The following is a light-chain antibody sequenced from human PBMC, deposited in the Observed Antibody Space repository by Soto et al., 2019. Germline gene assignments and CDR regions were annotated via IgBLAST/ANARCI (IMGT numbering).Light chain of an antibody. CDR2: GAS. V-gene: IGKV3-20*01. Sequence: EIVLTQSTGTLSLSPGDRATLSCRASQSVSRSYLAWYQQKPGQAPGLLIYGASSRATGIPDRFSGSGSGTDFTLTIRRLEPEDFEVYYCQQYGRSPWTFGQGTKAEVK. CDR3: QQYGRSPWT. J-gene: IGKJ1*01. CDR1: QSVSRSY.